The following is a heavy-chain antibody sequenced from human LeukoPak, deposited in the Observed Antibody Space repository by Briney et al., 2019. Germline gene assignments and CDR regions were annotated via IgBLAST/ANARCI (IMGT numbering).Heavy chain of an antibody. D-gene: IGHD3-9*01. V-gene: IGHV1-69*13. CDR3: ARGGFVGNTDILTGYGY. CDR1: GGTFSSYA. Sequence: SVKVSCKASGGTFSSYAISWVRQAPGQGLEWMGGIIPIYGTANYAQEFQGRVTITADESTSTAYMELSSLRSEDTAVYYCARGGFVGNTDILTGYGYWGQGTLVTVSS. CDR2: IIPIYGTA. J-gene: IGHJ4*02.